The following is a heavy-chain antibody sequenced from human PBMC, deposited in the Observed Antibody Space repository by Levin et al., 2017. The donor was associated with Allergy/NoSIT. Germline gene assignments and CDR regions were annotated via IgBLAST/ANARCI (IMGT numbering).Heavy chain of an antibody. CDR2: IKQDGSEK. D-gene: IGHD3-22*01. V-gene: IGHV3-7*01. CDR3: ARDLSYYDSSGPFDY. J-gene: IGHJ4*02. Sequence: GGSLRLSCAASGFTFSSYWMSWVRQAPGKGLEWVANIKQDGSEKYYVDSVKGRFTISRDNAKNSLYLQMNSLRAEDTAVYYCARDLSYYDSSGPFDYWGQGTLVTVSS. CDR1: GFTFSSYW.